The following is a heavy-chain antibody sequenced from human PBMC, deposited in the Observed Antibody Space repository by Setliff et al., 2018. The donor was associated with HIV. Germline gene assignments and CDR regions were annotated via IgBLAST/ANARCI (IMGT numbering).Heavy chain of an antibody. Sequence: GGSLRLSCAASGFTFSSYGMHWVRQAPGKGLEWVAVIWYDGGNKYYGDSAKGRFTIYRDNSKNTLYLQMNSLSAEDTAVYYCARDQVESLWSGELNYMDVWGKGTTVTVSS. D-gene: IGHD3-10*01. J-gene: IGHJ6*04. CDR1: GFTFSSYG. CDR3: ARDQVESLWSGELNYMDV. CDR2: IWYDGGNK. V-gene: IGHV3-33*01.